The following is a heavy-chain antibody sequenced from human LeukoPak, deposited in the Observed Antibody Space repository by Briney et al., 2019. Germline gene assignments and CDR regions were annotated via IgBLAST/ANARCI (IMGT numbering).Heavy chain of an antibody. CDR3: AKEGMGYTGNYYVGY. D-gene: IGHD5-12*01. Sequence: GGSLRLSCAASGFTFSSYAMSWVRQAPGKGLEWVSAISGSGDSAYYADSVKGRFTISRDNSKNTLYLQMNSLRAEDTAVYYCAKEGMGYTGNYYVGYWGQGTLVTVAS. CDR1: GFTFSSYA. V-gene: IGHV3-23*01. CDR2: ISGSGDSA. J-gene: IGHJ4*02.